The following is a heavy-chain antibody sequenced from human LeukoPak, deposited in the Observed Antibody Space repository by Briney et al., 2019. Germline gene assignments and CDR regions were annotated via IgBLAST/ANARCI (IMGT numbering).Heavy chain of an antibody. J-gene: IGHJ3*02. Sequence: SETLSLTCTVSRGSISSSRHYWGWIRQPPGKGLEWIANIYYSGSTYYNPSLKGRVTISVDMSRNQYSLKLRSVTAADTAVYYCAAMPTVTTSAFDIWGHGTMVTVSS. CDR2: IYYSGST. CDR3: AAMPTVTTSAFDI. D-gene: IGHD4-17*01. V-gene: IGHV4-39*01. CDR1: RGSISSSRHY.